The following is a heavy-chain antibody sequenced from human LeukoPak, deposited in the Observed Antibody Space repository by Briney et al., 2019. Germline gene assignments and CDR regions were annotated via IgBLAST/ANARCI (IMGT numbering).Heavy chain of an antibody. CDR1: GGSISTYY. Sequence: SETLSLTCTVSGGSISTYYWSWIRQPAGKGLEWIGRIFTSGSTNYSPSLKSRVTISVDTSKNQFSLNLNSVTAADTAVYYCAQERKYNYYMDVWGKGTTVIISS. CDR2: IFTSGST. J-gene: IGHJ6*03. CDR3: AQERKYNYYMDV. V-gene: IGHV4-4*07.